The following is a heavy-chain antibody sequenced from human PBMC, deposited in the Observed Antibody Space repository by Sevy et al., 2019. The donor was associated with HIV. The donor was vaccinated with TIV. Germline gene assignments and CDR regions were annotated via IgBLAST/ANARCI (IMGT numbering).Heavy chain of an antibody. D-gene: IGHD3-16*02. CDR1: GGSISSSSYY. J-gene: IGHJ4*02. V-gene: IGHV4-39*01. CDR3: ARLRDYDYVWGSYRTRPLFDY. Sequence: SETLSLTCTVSGGSISSSSYYWGWIRQPPGKGLEWIGSIYYSGSTYYNPSLKSRVIISVDTSKNQFSLKLSSVTAADTAVYYCARLRDYDYVWGSYRTRPLFDYWGQGTLVTVSS. CDR2: IYYSGST.